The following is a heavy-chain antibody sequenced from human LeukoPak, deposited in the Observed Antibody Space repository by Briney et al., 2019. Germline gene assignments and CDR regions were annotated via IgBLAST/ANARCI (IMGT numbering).Heavy chain of an antibody. CDR3: AREYQLLRRKSNWFDP. V-gene: IGHV4-39*07. CDR2: IYYSGST. D-gene: IGHD2-2*01. Sequence: SETLSLTCTVSGGSISSSSYYWGWIRQPPGKGLEWIGSIYYSGSTYYNPSLKSRVTISVDTSKNQFSLKLSSVTAADTAVYYCAREYQLLRRKSNWFDPWGQGTLVTVSS. J-gene: IGHJ5*02. CDR1: GGSISSSSYY.